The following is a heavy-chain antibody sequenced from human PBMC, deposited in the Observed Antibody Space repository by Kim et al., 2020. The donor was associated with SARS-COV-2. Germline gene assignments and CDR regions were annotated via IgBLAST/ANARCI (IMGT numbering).Heavy chain of an antibody. CDR3: ARDSERDSSGWYGNWFDP. J-gene: IGHJ5*02. D-gene: IGHD6-19*01. Sequence: ASVKVSCKASGYTFTGYYMHWVRQAPGQGLEWMGWINPNSGGTNYAQKFQGRVTMTRDTSISTAYMELSRLRSDDPAVYYCARDSERDSSGWYGNWFDPWGQGTLVTVSS. V-gene: IGHV1-2*02. CDR1: GYTFTGYY. CDR2: INPNSGGT.